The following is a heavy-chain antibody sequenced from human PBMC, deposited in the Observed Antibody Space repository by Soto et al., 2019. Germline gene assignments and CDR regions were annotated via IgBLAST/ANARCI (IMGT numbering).Heavy chain of an antibody. D-gene: IGHD2-15*01. CDR3: ARGGGGYCSGGSCYSGPARAAFDI. V-gene: IGHV3-48*03. CDR2: ISSSGSTI. J-gene: IGHJ3*02. Sequence: EVQLVESGGGLVQPGGSLRLSCAASGFTFSSYEMNWVRQAPGKGLEWVSYISSSGSTIYYADSVKGRFTISRDNAKKSLYGEMNSLGGEETAGFYCARGGGGYCSGGSCYSGPARAAFDIWGQGTMVTVSS. CDR1: GFTFSSYE.